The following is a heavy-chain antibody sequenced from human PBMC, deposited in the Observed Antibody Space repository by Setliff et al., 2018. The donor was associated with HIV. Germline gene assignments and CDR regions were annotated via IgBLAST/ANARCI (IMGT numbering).Heavy chain of an antibody. J-gene: IGHJ3*02. CDR2: ISANSIHV. Sequence: GGSLRLSCAASGFNFSLYTLTWVRQVPGKGLEWVSSISANSIHVYYSDSVKVRFTISRDNARNSLFLEMNSLRVDDTAMYYCTSQGQNTFNIWGQGTMVTVSS. CDR1: GFNFSLYT. V-gene: IGHV3-21*06. CDR3: TSQGQNTFNI.